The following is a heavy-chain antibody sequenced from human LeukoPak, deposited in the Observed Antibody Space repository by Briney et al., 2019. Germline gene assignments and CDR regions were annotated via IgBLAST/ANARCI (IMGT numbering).Heavy chain of an antibody. Sequence: GASVKVSCKASGYTFTGYYMHWVRQAPGQGLDWMGWINPNSGGTNYAQKFQGRVTMTRDTSTSTAYMELRSLRSDDTAVYYCAREKTRLAAGDAFDIWGQGTMVTVSS. D-gene: IGHD6-13*01. CDR3: AREKTRLAAGDAFDI. CDR1: GYTFTGYY. J-gene: IGHJ3*02. CDR2: INPNSGGT. V-gene: IGHV1-2*02.